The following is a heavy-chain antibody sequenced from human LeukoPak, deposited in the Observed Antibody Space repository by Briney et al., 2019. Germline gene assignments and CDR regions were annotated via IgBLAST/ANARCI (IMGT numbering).Heavy chain of an antibody. CDR1: GGSISSYY. J-gene: IGHJ4*02. CDR2: IYYSGST. V-gene: IGHV4-59*12. D-gene: IGHD6-19*01. Sequence: SETLSLTCTVSGGSISSYYWSWIRQPPGKGLEWIGYIYYSGSTNYNPSLKSRVTISVDTSKNQFSLKLSSVTAADTAVYYCARDGRYSSGTDYWGQGTLVTVSS. CDR3: ARDGRYSSGTDY.